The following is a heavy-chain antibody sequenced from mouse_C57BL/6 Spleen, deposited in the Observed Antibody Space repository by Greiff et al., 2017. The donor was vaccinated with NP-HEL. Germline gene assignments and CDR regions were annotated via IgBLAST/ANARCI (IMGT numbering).Heavy chain of an antibody. CDR3: TTNYGGY. V-gene: IGHV14-4*01. CDR2: IDPENGDT. Sequence: EVKLQQSGAELVRPGASVKLSCTASGFNIKDDYMHWVKQRPEQGLEWIGWIDPENGDTEYASKFQGKATITADTSSNTAYLQLSSLTSEDTAVYYCTTNYGGYWGQGTLVTVSA. D-gene: IGHD1-1*01. CDR1: GFNIKDDY. J-gene: IGHJ3*01.